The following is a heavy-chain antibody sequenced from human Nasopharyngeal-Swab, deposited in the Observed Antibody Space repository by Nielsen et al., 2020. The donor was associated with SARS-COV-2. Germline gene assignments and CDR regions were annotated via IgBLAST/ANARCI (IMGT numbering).Heavy chain of an antibody. J-gene: IGHJ5*02. Sequence: ASVKVSCKASGYIFTSYGINWVRQAPGQGLEWMGWISAYNGRTFRSRNLQGRVTMTTDTSTSTAYMELRSLRSDDTAVYYCARDPDESSAFDPWGQGTLVTVSS. CDR2: ISAYNGRT. D-gene: IGHD3-22*01. CDR3: ARDPDESSAFDP. CDR1: GYIFTSYG. V-gene: IGHV1-18*01.